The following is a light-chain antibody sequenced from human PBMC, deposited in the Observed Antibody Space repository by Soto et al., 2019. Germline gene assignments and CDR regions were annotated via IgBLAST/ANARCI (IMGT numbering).Light chain of an antibody. CDR1: SSDVGRFYY. CDR2: EVK. J-gene: IGLJ3*02. V-gene: IGLV2-14*01. CDR3: TSYTDTNTLV. Sequence: QSVLTQPASVSGSPGQSITISCTGTSSDVGRFYYVSWYQQYPGKAPQLIIYEVKLPPLGVSNRFSGSKSDNTAPLTISGLPAEDEADYYCTSYTDTNTLVFGGGTKLTVL.